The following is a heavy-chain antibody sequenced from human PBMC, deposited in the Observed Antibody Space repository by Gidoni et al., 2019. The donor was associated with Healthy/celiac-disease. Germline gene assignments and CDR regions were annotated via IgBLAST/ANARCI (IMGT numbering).Heavy chain of an antibody. CDR2: ISAYNANT. Sequence: QVQLVQSGAEVKKPGASVKVSCKASGYTFTSYGISGGRKAPGQGIEWMGWISAYNANTNYAQKLPGIVTMTTDTSTSTVYMELMTLRSDDTAVYYFARVSPYDYFDYWGQGTLVTVSS. CDR1: GYTFTSYG. V-gene: IGHV1-18*01. J-gene: IGHJ4*02. CDR3: ARVSPYDYFDY.